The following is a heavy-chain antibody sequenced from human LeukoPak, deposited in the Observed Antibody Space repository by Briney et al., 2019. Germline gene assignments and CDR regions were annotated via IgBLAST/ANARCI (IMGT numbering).Heavy chain of an antibody. Sequence: RPSETLSLTCTVSGGSISSGGYYWRWIRQHPGKGLEWIGYIYYSGSTYYNPSLKSRVTISVDTSKNQFSLKLSSVTAADTAVYYCASTPYSSSWYVWGSFDYWGQGTLVTVSS. CDR2: IYYSGST. J-gene: IGHJ4*02. D-gene: IGHD6-13*01. CDR1: GGSISSGGYY. CDR3: ASTPYSSSWYVWGSFDY. V-gene: IGHV4-31*03.